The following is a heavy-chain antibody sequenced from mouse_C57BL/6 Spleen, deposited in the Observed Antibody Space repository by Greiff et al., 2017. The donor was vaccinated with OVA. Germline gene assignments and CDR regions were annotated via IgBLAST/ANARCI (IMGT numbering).Heavy chain of an antibody. CDR3: ARQYYDYDRYFDV. D-gene: IGHD2-4*01. CDR2: ISSGGSYT. Sequence: EVKVVESGGDLVKPGGSLKLSCAASGFTFSSYGMSWVRQTPDKRLEWVATISSGGSYTYYPDSVKGRFTISRDNAKNTLYLQMRSLKSEDTAMDYCARQYYDYDRYFDVWGTGTTVTVSS. CDR1: GFTFSSYG. V-gene: IGHV5-6*01. J-gene: IGHJ1*03.